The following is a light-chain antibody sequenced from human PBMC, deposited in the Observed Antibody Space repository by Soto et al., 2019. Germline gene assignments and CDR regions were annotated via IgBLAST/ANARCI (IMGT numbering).Light chain of an antibody. Sequence: DIQMTQSPSTLSASVGDRVTITCRASQSISSWLAWYQQKRGKAPKLLIYKASSLESGVPSRFSGSGSGTEFTLTISSLQPDDFATYYCQRYNSYSALTFGGGTKVEIK. V-gene: IGKV1-5*03. J-gene: IGKJ4*01. CDR1: QSISSW. CDR2: KAS. CDR3: QRYNSYSALT.